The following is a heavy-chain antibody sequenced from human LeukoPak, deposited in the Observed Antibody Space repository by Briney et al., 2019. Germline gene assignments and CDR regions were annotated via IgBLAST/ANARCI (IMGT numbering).Heavy chain of an antibody. V-gene: IGHV4-34*01. CDR3: ASLRAVVAVSNWFDP. J-gene: IGHJ5*02. Sequence: SETLSLTCTVSGGSFSGYLWNWIRQPPGKGLEWIGEINHSGSTNYNPSLKSRVTISVDTSKNQFSLKLSSVTAADTAVYYCASLRAVVAVSNWFDPWGQGTLVTVSS. CDR1: GGSFSGYL. D-gene: IGHD2-15*01. CDR2: INHSGST.